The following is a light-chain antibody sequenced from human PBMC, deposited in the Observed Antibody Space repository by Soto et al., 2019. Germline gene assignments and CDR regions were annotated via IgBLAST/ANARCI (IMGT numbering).Light chain of an antibody. Sequence: EIVLTHSPAILSVSPCERATLSFSASQSISRSLAWYQQKPGQAPRLLISDASTRATGIPARFSGSGSGTEFTLTISSLQSEDFAVYHCQQYDGSPRTFGQGTKVDIK. CDR1: QSISRS. CDR3: QQYDGSPRT. CDR2: DAS. V-gene: IGKV3-15*01. J-gene: IGKJ1*01.